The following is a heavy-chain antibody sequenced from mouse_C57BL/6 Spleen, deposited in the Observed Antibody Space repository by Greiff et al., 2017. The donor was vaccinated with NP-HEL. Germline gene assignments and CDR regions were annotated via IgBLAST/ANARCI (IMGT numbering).Heavy chain of an antibody. CDR2: ISDGGSYT. CDR1: GFTFSSYA. Sequence: EVKLMESGGGLVKPGGSLKLSCAASGFTFSSYAMSWVRQTPEKRLEWVATISDGGSYTYYPDNVKGRFTISRDNAKNNLYLQMSQLKSEDTAMYDWARDPLYDYGSRDYAMDYWGQGTSVTVSS. D-gene: IGHD1-1*01. V-gene: IGHV5-4*01. J-gene: IGHJ4*01. CDR3: ARDPLYDYGSRDYAMDY.